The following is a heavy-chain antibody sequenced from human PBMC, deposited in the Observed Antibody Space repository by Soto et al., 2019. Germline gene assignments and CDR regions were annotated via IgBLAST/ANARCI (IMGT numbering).Heavy chain of an antibody. J-gene: IGHJ3*02. CDR2: IKQDGSEK. Sequence: EVQLEESGGGLVQPGGSLRLSCEASGFTFSSYWMSWVRQAPGKGLEWVANIKQDGSEKYYVDSVKGRITISRDNGKNSLYLQMNSLRAEDTAVYYCAGALVLWYAYDIWGQGTMVTVSS. V-gene: IGHV3-7*01. CDR3: AGALVLWYAYDI. D-gene: IGHD2-21*01. CDR1: GFTFSSYW.